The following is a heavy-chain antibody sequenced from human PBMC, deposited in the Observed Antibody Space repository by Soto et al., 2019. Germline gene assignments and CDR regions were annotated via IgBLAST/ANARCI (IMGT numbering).Heavy chain of an antibody. D-gene: IGHD3-3*01. J-gene: IGHJ6*02. V-gene: IGHV3-74*01. Sequence: GGSLRLSCAASGFTFSSYWMHWVRQAPGKGLVWVSRINSDGSSTSYADSVKGRFTISRDNAKNTLYLQMNSLRAEDTAVYYCARDKNYDFLYYYYGMDVWGQGTTVTVSS. CDR2: INSDGSST. CDR1: GFTFSSYW. CDR3: ARDKNYDFLYYYYGMDV.